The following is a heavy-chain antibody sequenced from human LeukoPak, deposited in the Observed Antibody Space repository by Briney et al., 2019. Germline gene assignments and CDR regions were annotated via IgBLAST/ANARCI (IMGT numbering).Heavy chain of an antibody. CDR3: ARDQPRGYSPYYYGMDV. Sequence: GGSLRLSCAASGFTFSSYSMNWVRQAPGKGLEWVSYISSSSSTIYYADSVKGRFTIPRDNAKNSLYLQMNSLRAEDTAVYYCARDQPRGYSPYYYGMDVWGQGTTVTVSS. CDR2: ISSSSSTI. D-gene: IGHD5-18*01. J-gene: IGHJ6*02. CDR1: GFTFSSYS. V-gene: IGHV3-48*01.